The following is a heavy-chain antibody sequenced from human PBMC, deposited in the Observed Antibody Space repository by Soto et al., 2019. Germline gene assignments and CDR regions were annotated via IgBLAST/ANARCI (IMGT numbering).Heavy chain of an antibody. J-gene: IGHJ6*02. CDR1: GITFSDCY. CDR2: MSSSGDSI. V-gene: IGHV3-11*01. CDR3: ARVRFGQWGYAMDV. D-gene: IGHD3-10*01. Sequence: QVQLVESGGGLVKPGGSLRLSCAASGITFSDCYMNWIRQAPGKGLEWVSYMSSSGDSINYAGSVRGRFTVSRDNAKNSLYLQMNSLRAEDTAMYYCARVRFGQWGYAMDVWGQGPTVTVSS.